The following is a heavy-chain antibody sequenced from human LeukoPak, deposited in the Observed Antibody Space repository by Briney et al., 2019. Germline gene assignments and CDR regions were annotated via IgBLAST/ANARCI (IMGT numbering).Heavy chain of an antibody. CDR2: IYYSGST. V-gene: IGHV4-30-4*01. Sequence: SETLSLTCTVSGGSISSGDYYWRWIRQPPGKGLEWIGYIYYSGSTYYNPSLKSRVTISVDTSKNQFSLQLNSVTPEDTAVYYCARSMVSKGYFDYWGQGTLVTVSS. J-gene: IGHJ4*02. CDR1: GGSISSGDYY. D-gene: IGHD2-8*01. CDR3: ARSMVSKGYFDY.